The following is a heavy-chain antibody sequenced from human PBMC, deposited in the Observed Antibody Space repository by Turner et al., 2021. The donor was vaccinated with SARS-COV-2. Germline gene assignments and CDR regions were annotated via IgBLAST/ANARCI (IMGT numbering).Heavy chain of an antibody. Sequence: QVQLVQSGAEVKKPGSSVKVSCKASGGTLSSYSISWVRQAPGQGLEWMGGIIPIFGTANYAQKFQGRVTITADESTSTAYMELSSLRSEDTAVYYCARYCSGGSCYSFGYYYYGMDVWGQWTTVTVSS. J-gene: IGHJ6*02. CDR1: GGTLSSYS. CDR3: ARYCSGGSCYSFGYYYYGMDV. D-gene: IGHD2-15*01. CDR2: IIPIFGTA. V-gene: IGHV1-69*01.